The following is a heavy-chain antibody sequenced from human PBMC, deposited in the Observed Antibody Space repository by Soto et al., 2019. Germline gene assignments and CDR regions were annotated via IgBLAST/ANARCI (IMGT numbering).Heavy chain of an antibody. D-gene: IGHD2-21*01. CDR2: ISGSGGST. Sequence: GGSLRLSCAASGFTLSNYAMSWVRPAPGRGLEWVSAISGSGGSTYYADSVKGHFTISRDNSKNTLYLQVNNLRAEDTAVYYCAKDVIHYYYYAMDVWGQGTTVTVSS. J-gene: IGHJ6*02. V-gene: IGHV3-23*01. CDR1: GFTLSNYA. CDR3: AKDVIHYYYYAMDV.